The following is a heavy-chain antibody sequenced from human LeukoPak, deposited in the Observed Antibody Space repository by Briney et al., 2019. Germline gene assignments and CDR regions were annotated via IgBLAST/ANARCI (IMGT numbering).Heavy chain of an antibody. J-gene: IGHJ4*02. D-gene: IGHD7-27*01. CDR3: ARGPPNWGYDY. Sequence: ASVKVSCKASGYTFTSYDFNWVRQATGQRPEWMGWMSPNSGDTGYAQKFQDRVTMTRSTSISTAYMELSSLRSDDTAVYYCARGPPNWGYDYWGPGTLSPSPQ. CDR2: MSPNSGDT. V-gene: IGHV1-8*01. CDR1: GYTFTSYD.